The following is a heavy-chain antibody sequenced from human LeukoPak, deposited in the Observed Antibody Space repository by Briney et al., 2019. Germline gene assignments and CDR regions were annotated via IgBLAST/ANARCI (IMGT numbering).Heavy chain of an antibody. D-gene: IGHD5-12*01. V-gene: IGHV3-30*02. CDR2: IQYDGTNK. CDR3: ARDRTAYSYGTLFDY. J-gene: IGHJ4*02. Sequence: PGGSLRLSCASTFTFSIYGMHWVRQAPGKGLGWVAFIQYDGTNKYYADSVKGRFTISRDNSRNTLYLQMNSLRAEDTAVYYCARDRTAYSYGTLFDYWGQGTLVTVSS. CDR1: TFTFSIYG.